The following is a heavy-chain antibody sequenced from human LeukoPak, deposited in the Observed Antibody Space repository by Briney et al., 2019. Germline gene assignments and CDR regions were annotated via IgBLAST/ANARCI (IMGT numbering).Heavy chain of an antibody. CDR1: GFTFSSYG. D-gene: IGHD3-10*01. J-gene: IGHJ4*02. CDR3: AKGGDPLLWFGELAN. CDR2: IRYDGSNK. Sequence: GGSLRLSCAASGFTFSSYGMHWVRQAPGKGLEWVAFIRYDGSNKYYADSVKGRFTIPRDNSKNTLYLQMNSLRAEDTAVYYCAKGGDPLLWFGELANWGQGTLVTVSS. V-gene: IGHV3-30*02.